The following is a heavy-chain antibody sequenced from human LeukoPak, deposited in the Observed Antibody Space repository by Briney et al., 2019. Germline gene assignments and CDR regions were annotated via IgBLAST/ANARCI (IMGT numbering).Heavy chain of an antibody. CDR2: MYISGST. CDR1: GGSINSGDYY. Sequence: SETLSLTCTVSGGSINSGDYYWSWIRQPAGKGLEWIGRMYISGSTNYNPSLESRVTISVDTSKNQFSLKLSSVTAADTAVYYCARDAKDLWSGHFELWGQGTLVTVS. D-gene: IGHD3-3*01. J-gene: IGHJ4*02. CDR3: ARDAKDLWSGHFEL. V-gene: IGHV4-61*02.